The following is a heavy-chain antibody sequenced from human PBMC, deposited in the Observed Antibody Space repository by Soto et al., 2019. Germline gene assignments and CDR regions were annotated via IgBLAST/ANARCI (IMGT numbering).Heavy chain of an antibody. CDR2: IYYSGST. D-gene: IGHD2-15*01. CDR3: ARARYCSGGSCYWFDP. V-gene: IGHV4-39*01. J-gene: IGHJ5*02. CDR1: GGSISSSSYY. Sequence: SETLSLTCTVSGGSISSSSYYWGWIRQPPGKGLEWIGSIYYSGSTYYNPSLKSRVTISVDTSKNQFSLKLSSVTAADTAVYYCARARYCSGGSCYWFDPWGQGTLVTVSS.